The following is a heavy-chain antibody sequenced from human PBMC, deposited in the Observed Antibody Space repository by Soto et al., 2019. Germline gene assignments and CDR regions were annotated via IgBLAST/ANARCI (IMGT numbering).Heavy chain of an antibody. CDR1: GYNCPSFY. D-gene: IGHD1-26*01. Sequence: QDLLVQSGAVLRRPVASVKSSCRASGYNCPSFYVNWVRQASGQGPEWLGWMNAANGNAAFARNFQGRVTMSRDLSSDTAYWELGGLSSGDTAMYYCARAVGIGVPGLDLWGPGTFVTVS. CDR2: MNAANGNA. V-gene: IGHV1-8*01. CDR3: ARAVGIGVPGLDL. J-gene: IGHJ5*02.